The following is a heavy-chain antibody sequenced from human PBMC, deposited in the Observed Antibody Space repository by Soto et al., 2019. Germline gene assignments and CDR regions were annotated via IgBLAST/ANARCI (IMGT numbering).Heavy chain of an antibody. Sequence: PSETLSLTCAVSGGSISSGYYWSWIRQPPGKGLEWIGEINHSGSTNYNPSLKSRVTISVDTSKNQFSLKLSSVTAADTAVYYCARLYPIFGVVIHGFDYWGQGTLVTVSS. J-gene: IGHJ4*02. D-gene: IGHD3-3*01. CDR3: ARLYPIFGVVIHGFDY. CDR2: INHSGST. V-gene: IGHV4-34*01. CDR1: GGSISSGYY.